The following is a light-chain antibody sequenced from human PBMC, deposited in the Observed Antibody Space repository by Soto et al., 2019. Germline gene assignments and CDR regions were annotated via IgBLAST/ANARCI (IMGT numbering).Light chain of an antibody. J-gene: IGLJ2*01. CDR3: SSYTRTKTLL. CDR1: SSDVGGYNY. V-gene: IGLV2-14*01. CDR2: EVT. Sequence: QSALTQPASVSGSTGQSITNSCTGTSSDVGGYNYVSWYQQHSGKAPKLMIYEVTNRPSGVSNRFSGSKSGNTASLTISGLQAEDEAEYYCSSYTRTKTLLFGGGTKLTVL.